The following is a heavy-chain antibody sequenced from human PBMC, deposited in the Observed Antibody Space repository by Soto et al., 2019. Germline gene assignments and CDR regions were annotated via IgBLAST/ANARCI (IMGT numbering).Heavy chain of an antibody. CDR3: ARDRVRRDNKPYGMDV. Sequence: PSETLSLTCTVSGDPISSGGYFWTWIRQHPGKGLEWIGNTYYTGTTYYNPSLKSRVSISVDTSKNQFSLKLTSVTAADTAIYYFARDRVRRDNKPYGMDVWGQGTTVTVSS. D-gene: IGHD2-21*01. CDR1: GDPISSGGYF. J-gene: IGHJ6*02. V-gene: IGHV4-31*03. CDR2: TYYTGTT.